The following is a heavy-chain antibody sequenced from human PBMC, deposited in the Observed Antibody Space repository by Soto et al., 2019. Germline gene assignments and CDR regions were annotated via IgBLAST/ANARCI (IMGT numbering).Heavy chain of an antibody. V-gene: IGHV3-21*01. CDR1: GFTFSSFS. J-gene: IGHJ4*02. CDR3: AREGSPYSNNAVGFDY. Sequence: EVQLVESGGGLVKPGGSLRLSCAASGFTFSSFSMNWVRQAPGKGLEWVSSISSTSTYIYYADSVKGRFTISRDNAKNSLYLQMDSLRAEDTAVYYCAREGSPYSNNAVGFDYWGQGTLVTVSS. CDR2: ISSTSTYI. D-gene: IGHD4-4*01.